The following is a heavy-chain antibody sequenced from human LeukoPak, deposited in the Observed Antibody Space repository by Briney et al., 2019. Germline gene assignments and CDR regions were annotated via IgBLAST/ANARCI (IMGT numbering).Heavy chain of an antibody. D-gene: IGHD5-24*01. CDR1: GFTFDDYA. CDR3: AKDLGPGSMATSPGFDY. J-gene: IGHJ4*02. V-gene: IGHV3-9*01. CDR2: ISWNSGSI. Sequence: PGGSLRLSCAASGFTFDDYAMHWVRHAPGKGLEWVSGISWNSGSIGYADSVKGRFTISRDNAKTSLYLQMNSLRAEDTALYYCAKDLGPGSMATSPGFDYGGQGTLVTVSS.